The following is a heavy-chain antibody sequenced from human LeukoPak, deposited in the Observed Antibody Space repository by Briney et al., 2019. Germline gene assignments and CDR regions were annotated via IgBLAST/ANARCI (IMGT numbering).Heavy chain of an antibody. D-gene: IGHD5-12*01. V-gene: IGHV1-18*01. CDR3: ARDLDDIVATTSFDY. CDR1: GYTFTSYG. Sequence: GASVKVSCKASGYTFTSYGISLVRQAPGQGLEWMGWISAYNGNTNYAQKLQGRVTMTTDTSTSTAYMELRSLSSDDTAVYYCARDLDDIVATTSFDYWVQGTLVTVSS. J-gene: IGHJ4*02. CDR2: ISAYNGNT.